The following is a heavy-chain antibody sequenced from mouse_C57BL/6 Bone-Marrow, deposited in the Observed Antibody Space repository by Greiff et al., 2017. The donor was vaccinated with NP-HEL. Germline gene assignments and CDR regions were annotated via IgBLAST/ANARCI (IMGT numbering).Heavy chain of an antibody. J-gene: IGHJ3*01. D-gene: IGHD2-3*01. CDR2: ISSGGSTI. CDR3: ARDYDGYCAY. CDR1: GFTFSDYG. V-gene: IGHV5-17*01. Sequence: EVKLMESGGGLVKPGGSLKLSCAASGFTFSDYGMHWVRQAPEKGLEWVAYISSGGSTIYYADTVKGRFTISRDNAKNTLFLQMTSLRSEDTAMYYCARDYDGYCAYWGQGTLVTVSA.